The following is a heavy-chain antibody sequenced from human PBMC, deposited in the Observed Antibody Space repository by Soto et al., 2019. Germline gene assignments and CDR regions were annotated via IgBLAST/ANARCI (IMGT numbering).Heavy chain of an antibody. CDR2: IYWDDDK. Sequence: QITLKESGPTLVKPTQTLTLTCTFSGFSLSTSGVGVGWIRQPPGKALEWLALIYWDDDKRYSPSLKSRLTITKDTSKNQVVLTMTNMDPVDTATYYCAHSPLQHYYYYYGMDVWGQGTTVTVSS. V-gene: IGHV2-5*02. J-gene: IGHJ6*02. D-gene: IGHD4-4*01. CDR3: AHSPLQHYYYYYGMDV. CDR1: GFSLSTSGVG.